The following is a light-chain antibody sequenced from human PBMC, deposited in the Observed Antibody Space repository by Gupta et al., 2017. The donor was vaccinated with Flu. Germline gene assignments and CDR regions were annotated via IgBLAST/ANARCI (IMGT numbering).Light chain of an antibody. J-gene: IGLJ1*01. CDR2: EDS. CDR1: SSDVGGYNY. V-gene: IGLV2-14*01. CDR3: NSYKSSSNILV. Sequence: SALTQPASVSGSPGQSITISCTGPSSDVGGYNYVSWYQQHPGQAPKLMIYEDSNRPSGVPNRFSGSKSGNTASLTITGVQAEEEADYYCNSYKSSSNILVFGSGTKLTVL.